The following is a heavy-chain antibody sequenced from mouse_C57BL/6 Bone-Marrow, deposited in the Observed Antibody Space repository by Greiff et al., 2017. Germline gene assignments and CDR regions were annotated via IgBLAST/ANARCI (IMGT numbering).Heavy chain of an antibody. CDR2: FYPGSGSI. Sequence: VKLMESGADLVKPGASVKLSCKASGYTFTEYTIHWVKQRSGQGLEWIGWFYPGSGSIKYNEKFKDKATLTADKSSSTVYMELSRLTSEDSAVYFCARHAPYGSSYDYFDYWGQGTTLTVSS. CDR3: ARHAPYGSSYDYFDY. CDR1: GYTFTEYT. V-gene: IGHV1-62-2*01. J-gene: IGHJ2*01. D-gene: IGHD1-1*01.